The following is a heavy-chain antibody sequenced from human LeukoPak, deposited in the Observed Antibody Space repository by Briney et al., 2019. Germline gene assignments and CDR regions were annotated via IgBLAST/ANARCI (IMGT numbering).Heavy chain of an antibody. CDR2: IYPDDSDT. CDR3: ARHPIYCSGGTCFSSNYFDY. CDR1: GYSFTNYW. Sequence: GESLKISCKGSGYSFTNYWIASVRQMPGKGLEWMGIIYPDDSDTKYSPSFQGQVTISADKSISTAYLQWNSLEASDTAMYYCARHPIYCSGGTCFSSNYFDYWGQGTLVTVSS. V-gene: IGHV5-51*01. D-gene: IGHD2-15*01. J-gene: IGHJ4*02.